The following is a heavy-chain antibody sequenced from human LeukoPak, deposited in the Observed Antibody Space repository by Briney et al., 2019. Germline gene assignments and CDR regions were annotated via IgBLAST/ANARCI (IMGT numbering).Heavy chain of an antibody. J-gene: IGHJ4*02. CDR1: GFTFSTYV. CDR3: VRGTGY. CDR2: ISSNGDNT. V-gene: IGHV3-64D*06. Sequence: GGSLRLSCSVSGFTFSTYVMHWVRQAPGKGLEYVSAISSNGDNTYYADSVKGRFTISRDNSKNTPYLQMSSLRADDTAVYYCVRGTGYWGQGTLATVSS.